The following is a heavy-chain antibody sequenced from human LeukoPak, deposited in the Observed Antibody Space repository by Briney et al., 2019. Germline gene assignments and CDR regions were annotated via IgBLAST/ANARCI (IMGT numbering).Heavy chain of an antibody. V-gene: IGHV4-4*07. J-gene: IGHJ4*02. CDR1: GGSISSYY. D-gene: IGHD6-13*01. CDR2: IYTSGST. CDR3: ASQYSSSWYLSKYFDY. Sequence: SETLSLTCTVSGGSISSYYWSWIRQPAGKGLEWIGRIYTSGSTNYNPSLKSRVTMSVDTSKNQFSLKLSPVTAADTAVYYCASQYSSSWYLSKYFDYWGQGTLVTVSS.